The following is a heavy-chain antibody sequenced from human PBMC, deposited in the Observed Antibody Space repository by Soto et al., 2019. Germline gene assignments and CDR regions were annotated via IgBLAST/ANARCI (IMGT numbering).Heavy chain of an antibody. CDR2: INPNSGGT. CDR3: ARVQIGDFWSGYSDYYFYGMDV. J-gene: IGHJ6*02. CDR1: GYTFTGYY. V-gene: IGHV1-2*02. D-gene: IGHD3-3*01. Sequence: ASVKVSCKASGYTFTGYYMHWVRQAPGQGLEWMGWINPNSGGTNYAQKFQGRVTMTRDTSISTAYMELSRLRSDDTAVYYCARVQIGDFWSGYSDYYFYGMDVWGQGTTVTASS.